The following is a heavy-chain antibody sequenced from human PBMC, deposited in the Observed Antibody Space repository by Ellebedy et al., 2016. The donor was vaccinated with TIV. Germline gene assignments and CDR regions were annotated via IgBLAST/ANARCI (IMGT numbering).Heavy chain of an antibody. CDR3: AGNTAMVPDYFDY. D-gene: IGHD5-18*01. Sequence: PGGSLRLSCAASGFTVSSNYMSWVRQAPGKGLEWVSVIYSTGSTYYADSVKGRFTMSRDNFKNTRYLQMNSLRADDTAVYYCAGNTAMVPDYFDYWGQGTLVTVSS. CDR1: GFTVSSNY. CDR2: IYSTGST. V-gene: IGHV3-53*01. J-gene: IGHJ4*02.